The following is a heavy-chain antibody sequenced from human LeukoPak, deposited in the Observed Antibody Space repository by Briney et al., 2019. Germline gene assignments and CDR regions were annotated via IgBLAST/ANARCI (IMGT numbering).Heavy chain of an antibody. CDR3: ARDGTTVSPAV. CDR2: IYYSGST. Sequence: SETLSLTCTVSGGSISSYYWSWIRQPPGKGLEWIGYIYYSGSTNYNPSLKSRVTISVDTSKNQFSLKLSSVTAADTAVYYCARDGTTVSPAVWGKGTTVTVSS. V-gene: IGHV4-59*01. D-gene: IGHD4-17*01. J-gene: IGHJ6*04. CDR1: GGSISSYY.